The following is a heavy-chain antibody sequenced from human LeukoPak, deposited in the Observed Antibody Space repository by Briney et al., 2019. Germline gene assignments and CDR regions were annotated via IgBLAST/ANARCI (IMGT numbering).Heavy chain of an antibody. J-gene: IGHJ4*02. V-gene: IGHV1-2*04. CDR2: INPDSGDT. CDR3: ARVGYYYGAGSHFKALDS. CDR1: GYTFSDYY. D-gene: IGHD3-10*01. Sequence: ASVKVSCKASGYTFSDYYIHWVRQAPGQGLEWMGWINPDSGDTNYEQKFQDWVTMTRDTSVNTVYMEPSSLKSDDTAVYYCARVGYYYGAGSHFKALDSWGQGTLVIVSS.